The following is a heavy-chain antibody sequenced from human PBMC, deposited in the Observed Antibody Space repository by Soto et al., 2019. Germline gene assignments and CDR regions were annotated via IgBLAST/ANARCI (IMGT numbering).Heavy chain of an antibody. J-gene: IGHJ4*02. D-gene: IGHD6-19*01. CDR2: ISYDGSER. CDR3: AKEGALSGWPYGDC. V-gene: IGHV3-30*18. CDR1: GFSFSDYG. Sequence: QVQLVESGGGVVQPGRSLRLSCAASGFSFSDYGMHWVRQAPGKGLDWVGVISYDGSERHFADSVKGRFTISRDNSKNTLYLQMNSLRPEDTAVYYCAKEGALSGWPYGDCWGQGTLVTVSS.